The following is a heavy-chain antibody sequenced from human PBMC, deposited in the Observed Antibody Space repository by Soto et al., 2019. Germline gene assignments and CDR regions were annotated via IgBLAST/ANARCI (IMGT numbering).Heavy chain of an antibody. Sequence: GGSLRLSCAASGFTFSDYYMSWIRQAPGKGLEWVSYISSSGSTIYYADSVKGRFTISRDNAKNSLYLQMNSLRAEDTAVYYCAQSPCRGVTLCWFDPWGQGTLVTVSS. CDR3: AQSPCRGVTLCWFDP. CDR2: ISSSGSTI. V-gene: IGHV3-11*01. J-gene: IGHJ5*02. CDR1: GFTFSDYY. D-gene: IGHD3-16*01.